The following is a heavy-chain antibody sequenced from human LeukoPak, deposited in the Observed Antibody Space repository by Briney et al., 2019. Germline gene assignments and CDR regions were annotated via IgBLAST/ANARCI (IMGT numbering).Heavy chain of an antibody. CDR2: IKQDGSEK. CDR1: GFTFSSYA. Sequence: GGSLRLSCAVSGFTFSSYAMSWVRQAPGKGLEWVANIKQDGSEKYFVDSVKGRFTISRDNTKNSLYLQINSLRAEDTAVYYCGRYGASTNPSSGWYGIDYWGQGTLVTVSS. V-gene: IGHV3-7*01. CDR3: GRYGASTNPSSGWYGIDY. J-gene: IGHJ4*02. D-gene: IGHD6-19*01.